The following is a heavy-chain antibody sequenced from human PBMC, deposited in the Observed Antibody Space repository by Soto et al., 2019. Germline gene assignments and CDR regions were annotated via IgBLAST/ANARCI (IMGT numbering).Heavy chain of an antibody. CDR3: AREPGSVAFDI. CDR1: GGSISSGGYY. D-gene: IGHD3-10*01. J-gene: IGHJ3*02. V-gene: IGHV4-31*01. Sequence: TSETLSLTCTVSGGSISSGGYYWSWIRQHPGKGLEWIGYIYYRGSTYYNQSLKNQVTISVDTSKNQISMKLSSVTAADTAVYYCAREPGSVAFDIWGQGTMVTVSS. CDR2: IYYRGST.